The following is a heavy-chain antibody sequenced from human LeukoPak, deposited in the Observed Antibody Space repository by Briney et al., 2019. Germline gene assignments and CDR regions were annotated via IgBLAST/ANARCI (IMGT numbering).Heavy chain of an antibody. CDR3: ARDGVRSGYHEGPDY. V-gene: IGHV3-33*01. Sequence: GGSLRLSCAASGFTFSSYGMHWVRQAPGKGLEWVAVIWYDGSNKYLADSVKGRFTISRDNSKNTLYLQMNSLRAEDTAVYYCARDGVRSGYHEGPDYWGQGTLVTVSS. J-gene: IGHJ4*02. CDR1: GFTFSSYG. CDR2: IWYDGSNK. D-gene: IGHD3-22*01.